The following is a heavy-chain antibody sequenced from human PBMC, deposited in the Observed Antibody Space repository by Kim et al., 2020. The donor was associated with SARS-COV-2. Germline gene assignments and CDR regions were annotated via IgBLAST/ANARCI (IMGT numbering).Heavy chain of an antibody. V-gene: IGHV4-39*07. Sequence: LKSRVTISVDTSKNQFSLKLSSVTAADTAVYYCASRGSYWRGYYYYGMDVWGQGTTVTVSS. J-gene: IGHJ6*02. D-gene: IGHD1-26*01. CDR3: ASRGSYWRGYYYYGMDV.